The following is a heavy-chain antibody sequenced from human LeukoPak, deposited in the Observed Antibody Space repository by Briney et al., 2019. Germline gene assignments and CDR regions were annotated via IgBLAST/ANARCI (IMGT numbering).Heavy chain of an antibody. J-gene: IGHJ4*02. Sequence: SVKVSCKASGGTFSSYAISWVRQAPGQGLEWMGRIIPILGIANYAQKFQGRVTITADRSTSTAYMELSSLRSEDTAVYYCARGPLAVAAWFDYWGQGTLVTVSS. CDR1: GGTFSSYA. V-gene: IGHV1-69*04. D-gene: IGHD6-19*01. CDR3: ARGPLAVAAWFDY. CDR2: IIPILGIA.